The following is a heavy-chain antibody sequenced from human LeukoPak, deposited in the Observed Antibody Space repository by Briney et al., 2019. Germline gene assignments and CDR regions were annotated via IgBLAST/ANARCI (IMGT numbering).Heavy chain of an antibody. CDR3: ASGAVTTHDY. J-gene: IGHJ4*02. CDR1: GGSISSYY. D-gene: IGHD1/OR15-1a*01. V-gene: IGHV4-59*08. CDR2: TYYSGST. Sequence: SETLSLTCTVSGGSISSYYWSWIRQPPGKGLERVAYTYYSGSTNYNPSLKSRVTISVGTSKNQFSLKLSSVTAADTAVYYCASGAVTTHDYWGQGTLVTVSS.